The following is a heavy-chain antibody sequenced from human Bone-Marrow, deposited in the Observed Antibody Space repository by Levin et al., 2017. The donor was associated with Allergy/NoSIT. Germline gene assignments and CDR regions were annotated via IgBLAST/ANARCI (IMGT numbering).Heavy chain of an antibody. D-gene: IGHD3-10*01. CDR2: INPSGGST. Sequence: ASVKVSCKASGYTFTSYYMHWVRQAPGQGPEWMGVINPSGGSTNYAQKFQGRVTMTRDTSTSTLYMELSSLTSEDTAVYYCARSGSGTLPPRDYWGQGTLVTVSS. CDR3: ARSGSGTLPPRDY. V-gene: IGHV1-46*03. J-gene: IGHJ4*02. CDR1: GYTFTSYY.